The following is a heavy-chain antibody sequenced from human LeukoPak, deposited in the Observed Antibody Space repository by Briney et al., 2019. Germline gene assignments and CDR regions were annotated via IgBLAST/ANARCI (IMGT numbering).Heavy chain of an antibody. CDR1: GFTFGKYW. CDR2: IKLDGSEK. CDR3: ARHVGRFLEFDP. Sequence: GGSLRLSCVASGFTFGKYWMSWVRQAPGKGLEWVANIKLDGSEKNYVDSVKGRFTISRDNTKNSLYLQMNSLRVEDTAVFYCARHVGRFLEFDPWGQGTLVTVSS. J-gene: IGHJ5*02. V-gene: IGHV3-7*03. D-gene: IGHD3-3*01.